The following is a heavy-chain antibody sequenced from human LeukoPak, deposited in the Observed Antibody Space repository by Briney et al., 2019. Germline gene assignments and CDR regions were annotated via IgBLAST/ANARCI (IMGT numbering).Heavy chain of an antibody. V-gene: IGHV3-43*01. CDR2: ISRDGGGT. D-gene: IGHD1-26*01. CDR3: AKGGDGGLLSRYDLDY. Sequence: GGSLRLSCAASGFTSADYTMNWVGQAAGTGVEGCSLISRDGGGTYYADSVKGRFTISRDNSKTSLYLQMNSLRTEDAAVYYCAKGGDGGLLSRYDLDYWGQGTLVTVSS. J-gene: IGHJ4*02. CDR1: GFTSADYT.